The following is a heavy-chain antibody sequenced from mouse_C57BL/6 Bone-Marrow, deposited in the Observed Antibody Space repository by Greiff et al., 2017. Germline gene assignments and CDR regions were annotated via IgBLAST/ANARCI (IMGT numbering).Heavy chain of an antibody. V-gene: IGHV1-81*01. CDR2: IYPRSGNT. CDR1: GYTFTSYG. Sequence: QVQLQQSGAELARPGASVKLSCKASGYTFTSYGISWVKQRTGQGLEWIGEIYPRSGNTYYNEKFKGKATLTADKYSSTAYMALRSLTSEDSAVYFCASPIYYGTAWFAYWGQGTLVTVSA. CDR3: ASPIYYGTAWFAY. D-gene: IGHD2-1*01. J-gene: IGHJ3*01.